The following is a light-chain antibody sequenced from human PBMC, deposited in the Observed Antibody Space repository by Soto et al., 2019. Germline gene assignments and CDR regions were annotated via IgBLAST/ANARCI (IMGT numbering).Light chain of an antibody. J-gene: IGKJ4*01. CDR2: YAS. CDR1: QSVSSY. V-gene: IGKV3-11*01. Sequence: EIVLTQSPATLSLSPGERATLSCRASQSVSSYLAWYQQKPGQAPRLLIYYASNRATGIPARFSGSGSGTDFTLNISSLEPEDFAVYYCQQRSNWPLTFGGGTKVEIK. CDR3: QQRSNWPLT.